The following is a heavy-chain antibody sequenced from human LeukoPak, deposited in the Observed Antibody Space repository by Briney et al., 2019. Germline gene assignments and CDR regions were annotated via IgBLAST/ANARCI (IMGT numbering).Heavy chain of an antibody. J-gene: IGHJ5*02. V-gene: IGHV3-23*01. CDR1: GFTFSSYA. D-gene: IGHD2-15*01. Sequence: PAGSLRLSCAASGFTFSSYAMSWVRQAAGKGLHWVSAISVSGGSTFYSDSVKGRFTISRDNSKNTLYLQMNSLRAEDTAVYYCAKGPGSGIRGNWFDPWGQGTLVTVSS. CDR2: ISVSGGST. CDR3: AKGPGSGIRGNWFDP.